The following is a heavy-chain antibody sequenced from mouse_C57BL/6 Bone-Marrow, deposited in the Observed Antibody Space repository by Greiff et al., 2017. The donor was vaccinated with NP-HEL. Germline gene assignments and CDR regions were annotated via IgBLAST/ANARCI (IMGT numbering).Heavy chain of an antibody. Sequence: VQLQQSGPELVKPGASVKISCKASGYSFTGYYMNWVKQSPEKSLEWIGEINPSTGGTTYNQKFKAKATLTVDKSSSTAYMQLKSLTSEDSAVHYCARPAQATGFYAMDYWGQGTSVTVSS. CDR3: ARPAQATGFYAMDY. D-gene: IGHD3-2*02. J-gene: IGHJ4*01. V-gene: IGHV1-42*01. CDR1: GYSFTGYY. CDR2: INPSTGGT.